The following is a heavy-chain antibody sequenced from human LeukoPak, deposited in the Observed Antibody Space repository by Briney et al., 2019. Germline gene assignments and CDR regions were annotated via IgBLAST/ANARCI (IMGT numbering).Heavy chain of an antibody. CDR2: IYSGGST. D-gene: IGHD3-9*01. Sequence: GGSLRLSCAASGFTVSSNYMSWVRQAPGKGLEWVSVIYSGGSTYYADSVKGRFTISRDNSKNTLYLQMNSLRAEDTAVYYCASSILTGYSYFDYSGQGTLVTVSS. V-gene: IGHV3-53*01. CDR1: GFTVSSNY. J-gene: IGHJ4*02. CDR3: ASSILTGYSYFDY.